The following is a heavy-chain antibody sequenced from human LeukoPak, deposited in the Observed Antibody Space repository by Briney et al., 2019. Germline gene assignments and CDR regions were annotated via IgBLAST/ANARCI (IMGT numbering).Heavy chain of an antibody. CDR3: ARNWNYADAFDI. CDR2: IKQDGSEK. CDR1: GFTFSSYW. Sequence: GGSLRLSRAASGFTFSSYWMSWVRQAPGKGLEWVANIKQDGSEKYYVDSVKGRFTISRDNSKNTLYLQMNSLRAEDTAVYYCARNWNYADAFDIWGQGTMVTVSS. V-gene: IGHV3-7*01. D-gene: IGHD1-7*01. J-gene: IGHJ3*02.